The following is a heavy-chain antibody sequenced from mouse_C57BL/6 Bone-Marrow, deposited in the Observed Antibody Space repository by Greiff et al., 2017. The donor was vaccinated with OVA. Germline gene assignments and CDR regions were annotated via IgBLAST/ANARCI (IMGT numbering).Heavy chain of an antibody. V-gene: IGHV1-76*01. J-gene: IGHJ2*01. Sequence: VKVVESGAELVRPGASVKLSCKASGYTFTDYYISWVKQRPGQGLEWIARIYPGSGNIYYNEKFKGKATLTAEKSSSTAYMQLSSLPSDDSAVYYCARSERLRDYFDYWGQGTTLTVSS. CDR3: ARSERLRDYFDY. D-gene: IGHD2-2*01. CDR2: IYPGSGNI. CDR1: GYTFTDYY.